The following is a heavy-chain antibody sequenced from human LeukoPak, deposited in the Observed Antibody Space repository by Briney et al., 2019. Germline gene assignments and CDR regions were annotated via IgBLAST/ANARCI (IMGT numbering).Heavy chain of an antibody. CDR2: FDPEDDEA. V-gene: IGHV1-24*01. J-gene: IGHJ4*02. D-gene: IGHD1-1*01. CDR3: ATDVTGTAPYDF. CDR1: GYSLSELS. Sequence: GASVKVSCKVSGYSLSELSIHWVRQAPGKGLEWMGGFDPEDDEAIYVQSLEGRVTMTEATSTDTAYMELSGLTSDDAAVYYCATDVTGTAPYDFWGQGTLVTVS.